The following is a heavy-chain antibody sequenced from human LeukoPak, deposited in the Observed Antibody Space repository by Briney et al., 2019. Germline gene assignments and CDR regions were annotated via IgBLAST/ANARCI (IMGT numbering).Heavy chain of an antibody. Sequence: SETLSLTCTVSGGSISSGRYYWGWIRQPPGKGLEWIGSVYYTGNTYYNPSLQSRVTISVDTSKNQFSLKLNSVTAADTAVYFCARDRRIGWFYVWGQGTLATVSS. V-gene: IGHV4-39*07. J-gene: IGHJ5*02. CDR2: VYYTGNT. CDR1: GGSISSGRYY. CDR3: ARDRRIGWFYV.